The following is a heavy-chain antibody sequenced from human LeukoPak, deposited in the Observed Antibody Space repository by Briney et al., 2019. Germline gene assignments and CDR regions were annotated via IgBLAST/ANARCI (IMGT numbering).Heavy chain of an antibody. D-gene: IGHD3-10*01. V-gene: IGHV4-30-4*01. Sequence: SETLSLTCTVSGGSISSYYWSWIRQPPEKGLEWIGYIYYSGSTYYNPSLKSRVTISVDTSKDQFSLKLSSVTAADTAVYYCARSMVRGYNWFDPWGQGTLVTVSS. CDR3: ARSMVRGYNWFDP. CDR1: GGSISSYY. J-gene: IGHJ5*02. CDR2: IYYSGST.